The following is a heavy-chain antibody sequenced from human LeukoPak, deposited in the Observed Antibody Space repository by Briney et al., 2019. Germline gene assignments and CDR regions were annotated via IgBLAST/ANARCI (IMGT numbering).Heavy chain of an antibody. CDR1: GFTFSSYG. CDR2: IWYDGSNK. J-gene: IGHJ4*02. Sequence: GGSLRLSCAASGFTFSSYGMHWVRQAPGKGLEWVAVIWYDGSNKYYADSVKGRFTISRDNSKNTLYLQMDSLRAEDTAVYYCARDPGVRWLVGFDYWGQGTLDTVSS. D-gene: IGHD6-19*01. CDR3: ARDPGVRWLVGFDY. V-gene: IGHV3-33*01.